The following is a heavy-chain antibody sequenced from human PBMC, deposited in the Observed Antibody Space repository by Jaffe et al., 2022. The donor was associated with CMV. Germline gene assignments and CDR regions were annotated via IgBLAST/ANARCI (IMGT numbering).Heavy chain of an antibody. D-gene: IGHD2-21*02. CDR2: IYYTGST. J-gene: IGHJ3*02. V-gene: IGHV4-31*03. CDR1: GGAISSGGYY. CDR3: ASGVYGDSGDDGFDI. Sequence: QVQLQESGPGLVKPSQTLSLTCTVSGGAISSGGYYWSWIRQHPGKGLEWIGYIYYTGSTYYNPSLKSRVTISVDTSKNQFSVKLSSVTAADTAVYYCASGVYGDSGDDGFDIWGQGTMVTVSS.